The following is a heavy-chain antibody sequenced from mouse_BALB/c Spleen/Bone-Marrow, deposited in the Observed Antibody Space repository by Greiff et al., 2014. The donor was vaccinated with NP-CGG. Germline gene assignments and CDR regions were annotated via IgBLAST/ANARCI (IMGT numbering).Heavy chain of an antibody. V-gene: IGHV1-9*01. Sequence: VQLQQSGAELMKPGASVKISCKATGYTFSSYWIEWVKQRPGHGLEWIGEILPGSGSTNYNEKFKGKATFTADTSSNTAYMQLSSLTSEGFAVDYCARRSVDGELYATDYWGQGTSVTVSS. CDR2: ILPGSGST. CDR3: ARRSVDGELYATDY. J-gene: IGHJ4*01. D-gene: IGHD2-13*01. CDR1: GYTFSSYW.